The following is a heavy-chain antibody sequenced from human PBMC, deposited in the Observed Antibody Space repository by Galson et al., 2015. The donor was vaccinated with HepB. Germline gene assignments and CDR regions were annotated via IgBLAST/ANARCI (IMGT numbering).Heavy chain of an antibody. V-gene: IGHV2-5*01. CDR2: IYWNDDK. J-gene: IGHJ4*02. Sequence: PALVTPTQTLTLTCTFSGFSFSTNAVGVGWIRQPPGKALEWLALIYWNDDKRYSPSLKSRLTITKDTSKHQVFLTMTNMDPVDTDTYYCAHSAPPYYDSGSFNYWGQGTLVTVSS. D-gene: IGHD3-10*01. CDR3: AHSAPPYYDSGSFNY. CDR1: GFSFSTNAVG.